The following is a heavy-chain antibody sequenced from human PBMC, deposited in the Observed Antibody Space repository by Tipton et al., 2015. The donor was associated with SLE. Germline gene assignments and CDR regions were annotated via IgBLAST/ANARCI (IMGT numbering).Heavy chain of an antibody. V-gene: IGHV3-7*01. CDR1: GFTFSRSW. D-gene: IGHD2/OR15-2a*01. J-gene: IGHJ4*02. Sequence: SLRLSCAATGFTFSRSWMNWVRLAPGKGLEWVANIKEDGSEKHYVDSVKDRLTISRDNAKNSLYLQMNSLRAEDTAVYYCARGKYYIDYWGQGGLVAVAS. CDR2: IKEDGSEK. CDR3: ARGKYYIDY.